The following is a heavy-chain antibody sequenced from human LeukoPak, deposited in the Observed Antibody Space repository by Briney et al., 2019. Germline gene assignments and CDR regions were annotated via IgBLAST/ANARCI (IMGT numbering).Heavy chain of an antibody. J-gene: IGHJ4*02. D-gene: IGHD6-6*01. CDR1: GYTFTGYY. CDR2: IIPISDTP. V-gene: IGHV1-69*13. Sequence: ASVKVSCKASGYTFTGYYMHWVRQAPGQGLEWMGGIIPISDTPNYAQKFRGRVRITADEFTSTAYMELSSLRSEDTAVYYCARKVAARRPYFDYWGQGTLVTVSS. CDR3: ARKVAARRPYFDY.